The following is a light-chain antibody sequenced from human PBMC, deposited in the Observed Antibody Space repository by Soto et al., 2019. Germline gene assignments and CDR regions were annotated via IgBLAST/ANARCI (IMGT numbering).Light chain of an antibody. CDR2: GAS. Sequence: EIVMSQSPATLCVTPGERATLSCRASQSVSSTYLAWYQQKPGQAPRLLIYGASSRATGIPDRFSGGGSGTDFSLTISRLDPEDFAVYYCQQYGSPGTFGQGTMVDVK. CDR1: QSVSSTY. CDR3: QQYGSPGT. J-gene: IGKJ1*01. V-gene: IGKV3-20*01.